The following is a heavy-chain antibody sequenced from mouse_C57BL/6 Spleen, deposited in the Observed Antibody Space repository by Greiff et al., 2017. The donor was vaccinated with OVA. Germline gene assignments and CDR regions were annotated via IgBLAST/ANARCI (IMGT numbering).Heavy chain of an antibody. V-gene: IGHV1-50*01. J-gene: IGHJ4*01. CDR2: IDPSDSYT. CDR3: ATYSKPLYYYAMDY. CDR1: GYTFTSYW. D-gene: IGHD2-5*01. Sequence: VQLQQPGAELVKPGASVKLSCKASGYTFTSYWMQWVKQRPGQGLEWIGEIDPSDSYTNYNQKFKGKATLTVDTSSSTAYMQLSSLTSEDSAVYYCATYSKPLYYYAMDYWGQGTSVTVSS.